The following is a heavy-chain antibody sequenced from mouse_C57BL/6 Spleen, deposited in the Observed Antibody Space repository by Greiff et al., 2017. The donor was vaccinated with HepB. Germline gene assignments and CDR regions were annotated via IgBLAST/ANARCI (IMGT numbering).Heavy chain of an antibody. Sequence: VQLQQSGAELVRPGASVTLSCKASGYTFTDYEMHWVKQTPVHGLEWIGAIDPETGGTAYNQKFKGKAILTADKSSSTAYMELRSLTSEDSAVYYCTRSGYYGSSHWYVDVWGTGTTVTVSS. CDR1: GYTFTDYE. D-gene: IGHD1-1*01. CDR2: IDPETGGT. V-gene: IGHV1-15*01. J-gene: IGHJ1*03. CDR3: TRSGYYGSSHWYVDV.